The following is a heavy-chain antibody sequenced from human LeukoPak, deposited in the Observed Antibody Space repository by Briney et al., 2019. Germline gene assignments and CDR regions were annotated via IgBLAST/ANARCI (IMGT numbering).Heavy chain of an antibody. V-gene: IGHV3-49*04. CDR1: GFTFGDYA. J-gene: IGHJ4*02. CDR3: TRSVYGMVRGVISSYYFDY. CDR2: IRSKAYGGTT. Sequence: PGRSLRLSCTASGFTFGDYAMSWVRQAPGKGREWVGFIRSKAYGGTTEYAASVKGRFTISRDDSKSIAYLQMNSLKTEDTAVYYCTRSVYGMVRGVISSYYFDYWGQGTLVTVSS. D-gene: IGHD3-10*01.